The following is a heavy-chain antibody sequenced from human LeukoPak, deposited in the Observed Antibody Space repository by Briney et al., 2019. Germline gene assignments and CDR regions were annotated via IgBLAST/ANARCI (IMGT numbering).Heavy chain of an antibody. CDR2: IDTNTGNP. CDR3: ARGAIAVAGTGFFDY. J-gene: IGHJ4*02. V-gene: IGHV7-4-1*02. CDR1: GYTFTNYT. D-gene: IGHD6-19*01. Sequence: ASVKVSCKASGYTFTNYTLNWVRQAPGQGLEWMGWIDTNTGNPTYAQGFIGRFVFSLDTSVTTAYLQISSLKAEDTAVYYCARGAIAVAGTGFFDYWGQGTLVTVSS.